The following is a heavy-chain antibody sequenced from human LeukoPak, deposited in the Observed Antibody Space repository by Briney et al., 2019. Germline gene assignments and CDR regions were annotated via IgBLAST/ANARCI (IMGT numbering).Heavy chain of an antibody. J-gene: IGHJ4*02. CDR2: SSGSKT. V-gene: IGHV3-23*01. CDR1: GFSTSSDA. Sequence: PGGSLGLSCAASGFSTSSDAMTWVRQAPGKGLEWVSASSGSKTYYADSVRGRFTISRDDSRNTLYLQMYSLRAADTAVYYCAKRRSRNTGPFEFWGQGVLVTVSP. D-gene: IGHD5-18*01. CDR3: AKRRSRNTGPFEF.